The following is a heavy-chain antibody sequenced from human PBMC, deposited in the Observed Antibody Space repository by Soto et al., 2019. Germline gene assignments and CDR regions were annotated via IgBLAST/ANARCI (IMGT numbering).Heavy chain of an antibody. Sequence: QVQLVQSGAEVKKPGSSVKVSCKASGGTFSSYAISWVRQAPGQGLEWMGGIIPISGTANYAQKFQGRVTITAEESTSTVSMELSSLRSEDTAVYFCARSQGSSTSLEIYYYYYGMDVWGQGTTVTVSS. CDR1: GGTFSSYA. V-gene: IGHV1-69*01. CDR2: IIPISGTA. J-gene: IGHJ6*02. D-gene: IGHD2-2*01. CDR3: ARSQGSSTSLEIYYYYYGMDV.